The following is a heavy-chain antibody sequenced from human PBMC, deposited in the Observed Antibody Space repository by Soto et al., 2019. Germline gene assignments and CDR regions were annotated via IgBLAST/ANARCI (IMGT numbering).Heavy chain of an antibody. Sequence: GGSPRLSCVASGFTFSSYGMHWVRQAPGKGLEWVAVISYDGSNKYYADSVKGRFTISRDNSKNTLYLQMNSLRAEDTAVYYCAKDLAPIFGVVIIPHYYYYYGMDVWGQGTTVTVSS. J-gene: IGHJ6*02. CDR1: GFTFSSYG. CDR3: AKDLAPIFGVVIIPHYYYYYGMDV. V-gene: IGHV3-30*18. D-gene: IGHD3-3*01. CDR2: ISYDGSNK.